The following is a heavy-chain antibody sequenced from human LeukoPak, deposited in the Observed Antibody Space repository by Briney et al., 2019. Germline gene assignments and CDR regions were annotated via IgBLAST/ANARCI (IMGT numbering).Heavy chain of an antibody. CDR2: INHSGST. CDR1: GGSFSGYY. Sequence: SETLSLTCAVYGGSFSGYYWSWIRQPPGKGLEWIGEINHSGSTNYNPSLKSRVTISVDTSKNQFSLKLSSVTAADTAVYYCASSYYDILTGLDYXXQGTLVTVSS. V-gene: IGHV4-34*01. CDR3: ASSYYDILTGLDY. J-gene: IGHJ4*02. D-gene: IGHD3-9*01.